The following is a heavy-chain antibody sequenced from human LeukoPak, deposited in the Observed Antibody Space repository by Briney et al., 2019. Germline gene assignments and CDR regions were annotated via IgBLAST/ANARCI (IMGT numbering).Heavy chain of an antibody. CDR2: ISSSSSYI. V-gene: IGHV3-21*01. CDR1: GFTFSSYS. J-gene: IGHJ4*02. Sequence: GGSLRLSCAASGFTFSSYSMNWVRQAPGKGPEWVSSISSSSSYIYYADSVKGRFTISRDNAKNSLYLQMNSLRAEDTAVYYCAREAKWELLRYFDYWGQGTLVTVSS. CDR3: AREAKWELLRYFDY. D-gene: IGHD1-26*01.